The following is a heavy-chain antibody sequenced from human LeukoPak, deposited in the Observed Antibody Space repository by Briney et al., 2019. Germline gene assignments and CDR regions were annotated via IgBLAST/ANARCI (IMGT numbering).Heavy chain of an antibody. D-gene: IGHD5-18*01. Sequence: GASVKVSCKVSGYTLTELSMHWVRQAPGKGLEWMGDFDPEDGETIYAQKFQGRVTMTEDTSTDTAYMELSSLRSEDTAVYYCATQRYSYGSTDAFDIWGQGTMVTVSS. V-gene: IGHV1-24*01. CDR2: FDPEDGET. CDR3: ATQRYSYGSTDAFDI. CDR1: GYTLTELS. J-gene: IGHJ3*02.